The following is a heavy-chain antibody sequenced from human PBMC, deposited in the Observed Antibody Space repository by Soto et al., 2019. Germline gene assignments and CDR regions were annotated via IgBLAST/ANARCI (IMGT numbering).Heavy chain of an antibody. Sequence: PGGSLRLSCVASGFYFSGYAMHWARQAPGKGLEWVALVSPDGRNEYYSDSARGRFTVSRDNSQNSVYLHMNSLRPGDSGLYFCARENSRVAPRLFQHWGHGTLVTVSS. CDR3: ARENSRVAPRLFQH. V-gene: IGHV3-30*04. CDR1: GFYFSGYA. D-gene: IGHD6-6*01. J-gene: IGHJ1*01. CDR2: VSPDGRNE.